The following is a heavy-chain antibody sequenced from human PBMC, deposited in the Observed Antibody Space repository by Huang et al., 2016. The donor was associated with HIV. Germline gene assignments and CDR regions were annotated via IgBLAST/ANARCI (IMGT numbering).Heavy chain of an antibody. D-gene: IGHD4-4*01. CDR2: LMPVFDSP. J-gene: IGHJ4*02. CDR1: GGPFRSYS. Sequence: QVQLLQSGAEVKKPGCSVKVSCKASGGPFRSYSIAWVRQAPGQGLEWMASLMPVFDSPNYAQKLQGRVRVAADESTSTVYMELRDRRPDDTAVYFCARGSLEYSVSSSLDYWGQGTHVTVSS. CDR3: ARGSLEYSVSSSLDY. V-gene: IGHV1-69*13.